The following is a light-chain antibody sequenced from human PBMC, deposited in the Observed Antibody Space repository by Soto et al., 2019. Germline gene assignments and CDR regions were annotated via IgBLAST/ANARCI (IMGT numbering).Light chain of an antibody. CDR2: DAS. Sequence: DIQMTQSPSTLSASVGDRVTITCRASQSISSWLAWYQQKPGKAPKLLIYDASSLESGVPSRFSGSRSGTEFTLTISSRQPDDLATYYYQQYNSYSFTFGPGTKVDIK. CDR1: QSISSW. V-gene: IGKV1-5*01. J-gene: IGKJ3*01. CDR3: QQYNSYSFT.